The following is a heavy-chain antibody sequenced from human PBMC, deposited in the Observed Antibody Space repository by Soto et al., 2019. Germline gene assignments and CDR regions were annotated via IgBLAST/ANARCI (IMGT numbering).Heavy chain of an antibody. CDR1: GFTVSRYP. V-gene: IGHV3-30-3*01. J-gene: IGHJ4*02. CDR3: ARNYVGSDWNEDFFVY. CDR2: LTYDGSNK. D-gene: IGHD1-1*01. Sequence: QVQLVESGGGVVQPGRSLRLSCATSGFTVSRYPMQWVRQAPGKGLERVAVLTYDGSNKYYADSVKGRFTSSRDNSKNTLNLQMNSLRAEDTAVYSCARNYVGSDWNEDFFVYWGQGTLGTV.